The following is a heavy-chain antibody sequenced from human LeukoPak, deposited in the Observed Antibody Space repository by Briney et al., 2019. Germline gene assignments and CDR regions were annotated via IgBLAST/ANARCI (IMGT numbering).Heavy chain of an antibody. D-gene: IGHD1-26*01. Sequence: PSETLSLTCAVYGGSFSGYYWSWIRQPPGKGLEWIGEINHSGSTNYNPSLKSRVTISVDTSKNQFSLKLSSVTAADTAVYYCARTGIVGADFDYWGQGTLVTVSS. CDR3: ARTGIVGADFDY. J-gene: IGHJ4*02. CDR2: INHSGST. CDR1: GGSFSGYY. V-gene: IGHV4-34*01.